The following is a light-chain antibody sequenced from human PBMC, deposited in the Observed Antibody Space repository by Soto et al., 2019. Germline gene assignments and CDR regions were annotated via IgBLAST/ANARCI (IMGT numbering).Light chain of an antibody. V-gene: IGKV3D-20*02. CDR2: GAS. J-gene: IGKJ1*01. CDR3: QQRSNWPQT. Sequence: EIMLTQSPGTLSLSPGERATLSCRASQSVSSSYLAWYQQKPGQAPRLLIFGASNRANGIPDRFSGSGSGTDFTLTISSLEPEDFAVYYCQQRSNWPQTFGQGTKVDI. CDR1: QSVSSSY.